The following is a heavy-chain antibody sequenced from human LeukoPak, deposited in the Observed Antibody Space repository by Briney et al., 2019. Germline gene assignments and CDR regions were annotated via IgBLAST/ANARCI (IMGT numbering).Heavy chain of an antibody. CDR1: RGTFSSYA. Sequence: ASVKVSCKASRGTFSSYAISWVRQAPGQGLEWMGGIIPIFGTANYAQKFQGRGTITADESTSTAYMELSSLRSEDTAVYYCATAAYYYDSSGYWGGYYYYYYMDVWGKGTTVTVSS. J-gene: IGHJ6*03. CDR3: ATAAYYYDSSGYWGGYYYYYYMDV. CDR2: IIPIFGTA. D-gene: IGHD3-22*01. V-gene: IGHV1-69*13.